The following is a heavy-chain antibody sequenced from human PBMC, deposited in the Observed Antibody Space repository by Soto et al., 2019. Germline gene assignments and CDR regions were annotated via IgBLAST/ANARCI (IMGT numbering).Heavy chain of an antibody. CDR2: IYSGDNT. V-gene: IGHV3-66*01. CDR3: ASRSCGYYWDY. D-gene: IGHD3-22*01. CDR1: GLTVNSNY. J-gene: IGHJ4*02. Sequence: EVQLMESGGGLVQPGGSLRLSCAVSGLTVNSNYMSWVRQAPGKGLEWVSLIYSGDNTVYADSVKGRFTISRDNSKNTLSLQMNSLRAEDTAVYYCASRSCGYYWDYWGRGTLVTVSS.